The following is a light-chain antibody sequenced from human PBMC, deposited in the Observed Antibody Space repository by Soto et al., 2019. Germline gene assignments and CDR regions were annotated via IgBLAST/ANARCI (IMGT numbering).Light chain of an antibody. J-gene: IGLJ1*01. CDR3: RSFTSSMTNV. V-gene: IGLV2-14*03. Sequence: QSALTQPASVSGSPGESITISCTGTSSDVGGYNSVSWYQHHPGKAPKLILYDVSDRPSGVSYRFSGSKSGNTASLTISGLQAADEADSFCRSFTSSMTNVFGSGTKVTVL. CDR2: DVS. CDR1: SSDVGGYNS.